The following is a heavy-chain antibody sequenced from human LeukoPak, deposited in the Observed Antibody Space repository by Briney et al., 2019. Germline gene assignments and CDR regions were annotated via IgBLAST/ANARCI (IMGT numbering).Heavy chain of an antibody. CDR1: GGSISSNNW. J-gene: IGHJ2*01. V-gene: IGHV4-4*02. CDR3: VRVYYSSSYDYWYFDL. Sequence: SETLSLTCAVSGGSISSNNWWSWVRQPPGKGLEWIGEIYDSGSTNYKPSLKSRVTISVDTSKNQFSLKLSSVTAADTAVYYCVRVYYSSSYDYWYFDLWGRGTLVTVSS. D-gene: IGHD6-13*01. CDR2: IYDSGST.